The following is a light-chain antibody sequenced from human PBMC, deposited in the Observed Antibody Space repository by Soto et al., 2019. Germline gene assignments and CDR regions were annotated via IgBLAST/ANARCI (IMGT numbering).Light chain of an antibody. J-gene: IGLJ2*01. CDR2: DTV. CDR3: MLSYYAAGV. V-gene: IGLV7-46*01. Sequence: QAVVTQEPSLTVSPGGTVTLTRGSSAGTVTSDHYPYWFQQKPGQAPRTLIYDTVNKESWTPARFSGSLLGGRAALTLSGAQPEDEADYYCMLSYYAAGVLGGGTKVTVL. CDR1: AGTVTSDHY.